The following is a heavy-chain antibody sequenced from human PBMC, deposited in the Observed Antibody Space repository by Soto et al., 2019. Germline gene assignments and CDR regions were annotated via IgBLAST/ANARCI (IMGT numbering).Heavy chain of an antibody. J-gene: IGHJ3*02. V-gene: IGHV3-23*01. CDR3: AKDPNGDYVGAFDI. CDR2: ISGRGGRP. Sequence: EVQLLASGGNLIQPGGSLRLSCAASGFTFRNYAMSWVRQAPGAGLEWVSGISGRGGRPYYADSVKGRFTISRDHSNNALFLQRNSLGAEDTALYYWAKDPNGDYVGAFDIWGRGTMVTVAA. D-gene: IGHD4-17*01. CDR1: GFTFRNYA.